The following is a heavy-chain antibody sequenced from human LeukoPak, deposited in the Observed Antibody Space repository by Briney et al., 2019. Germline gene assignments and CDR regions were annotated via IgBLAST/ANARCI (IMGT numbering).Heavy chain of an antibody. CDR2: IKEDESEK. CDR1: GFTFSNYW. Sequence: PGGSLRLSCAASGFTFSNYWMNWVRQAPGKGLEWVAHIKEDESEKHYVDSVKGRFTISRDNAKNSLYLQMNSLRAEDTAIYYCARDHGGSFEYWGQGTLVTVSS. V-gene: IGHV3-7*05. D-gene: IGHD5-24*01. CDR3: ARDHGGSFEY. J-gene: IGHJ4*02.